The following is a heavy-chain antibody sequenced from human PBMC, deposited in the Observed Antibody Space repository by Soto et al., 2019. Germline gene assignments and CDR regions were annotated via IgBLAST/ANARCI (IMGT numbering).Heavy chain of an antibody. J-gene: IGHJ4*02. CDR1: GGSISSTDYD. V-gene: IGHV4-39*01. CDR2: IYYSGTT. D-gene: IGHD3-10*01. CDR3: ARRVIMVRGLTGAYFDY. Sequence: PSETLSLTCTVSGGSISSTDYDWGWIRQPPGKGLECIGNIYYSGTTYYNPSLKSRVTISVDTSKNQFSLKLTSVTAADTAVYYCARRVIMVRGLTGAYFDYWGQGTLVTVSS.